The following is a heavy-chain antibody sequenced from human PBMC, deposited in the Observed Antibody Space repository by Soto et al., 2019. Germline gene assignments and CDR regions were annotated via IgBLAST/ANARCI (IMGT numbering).Heavy chain of an antibody. D-gene: IGHD3-22*01. CDR3: VKWHTSNFDSLPFTGFDF. J-gene: IGHJ4*02. CDR2: MSGDGRT. CDR1: GFTFSDSV. V-gene: IGHV3-23*01. Sequence: GSLSLSCVGSGFTFSDSVMAWVRQSPGKGLEWLSVMSGDGRTRYALSVTGRFTISRDNSKNTLYLQMRSLRAEDAAAYYCVKWHTSNFDSLPFTGFDFWGQGTLVNVS.